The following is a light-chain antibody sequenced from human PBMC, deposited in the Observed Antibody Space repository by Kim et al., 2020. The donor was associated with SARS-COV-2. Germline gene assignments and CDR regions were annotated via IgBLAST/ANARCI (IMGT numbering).Light chain of an antibody. CDR3: QVWDSTTASWV. CDR2: RDS. CDR1: NIGTKK. Sequence: ALGPTATMTCGGNNIGTKKVHWYQQRPGQAPLLVIFRDSHRPSGISEQFSGSNSGNTASLTISRAQAENEADFYCQVWDSTTASWVFGGGTKLTVL. V-gene: IGLV3-9*01. J-gene: IGLJ3*02.